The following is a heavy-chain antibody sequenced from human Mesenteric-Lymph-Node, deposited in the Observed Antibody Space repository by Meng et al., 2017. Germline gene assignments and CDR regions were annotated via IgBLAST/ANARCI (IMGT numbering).Heavy chain of an antibody. D-gene: IGHD2-15*01. V-gene: IGHV3-53*05. J-gene: IGHJ4*02. CDR3: ARQGRCSGGSCYSGFDY. CDR2: IYSGGST. CDR1: GFTVSSNY. Sequence: EGQLVGTGGGSIQPGGSLRLSCAASGFTVSSNYMSWVRQAPGKGLEWVSVIYSGGSTYYADSVRDRFTISRDNSKNTLYLQMNSLRAEDTAVYYCARQGRCSGGSCYSGFDYWGQGTLVTVSS.